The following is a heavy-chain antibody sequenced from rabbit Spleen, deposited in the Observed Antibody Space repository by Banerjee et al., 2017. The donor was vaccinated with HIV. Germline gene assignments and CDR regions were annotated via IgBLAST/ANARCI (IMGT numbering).Heavy chain of an antibody. D-gene: IGHD4-1*01. CDR3: ARVSETSGWGEDL. J-gene: IGHJ4*01. V-gene: IGHV1S40*01. CDR1: GFSFSNNYV. Sequence: QSLEESGGDLVKPGASLTLTCTASGFSFSNNYVMCWVRQAPGKGLEWIACISAGSSDSTYYATWAKGRFTISKTSSTTVTLEMTSLTVADTATYFCARVSETSGWGEDLWGPGTLVTVS. CDR2: ISAGSSDST.